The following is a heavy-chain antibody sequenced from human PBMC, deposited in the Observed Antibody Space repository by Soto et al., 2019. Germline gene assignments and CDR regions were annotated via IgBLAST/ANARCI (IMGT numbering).Heavy chain of an antibody. J-gene: IGHJ6*02. CDR3: AKVRPAVVVVAATPIPWHYGMDV. D-gene: IGHD2-15*01. CDR2: ISYDGSNK. CDR1: VFTFSSYG. V-gene: IGHV3-30*18. Sequence: PGVSLRLSCAASVFTFSSYGMHWVRQAPGKGLEWVAVISYDGSNKYYADSVKGRFTISRDNSKNTLYLQMNSLRAEDTAVYYCAKVRPAVVVVAATPIPWHYGMDVWGQGTTVTVSS.